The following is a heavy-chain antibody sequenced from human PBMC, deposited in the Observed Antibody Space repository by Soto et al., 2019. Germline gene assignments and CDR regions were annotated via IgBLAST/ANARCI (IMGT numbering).Heavy chain of an antibody. CDR2: VYYTGST. J-gene: IGHJ4*02. Sequence: SETLSLTCSVSGGSISGSYWSWIRQSPGKGLEWLGYVYYTGSTNYSPSLRSRVNMSVDTSKDEFSLRLSSVTAADTAVYFCARSVAVPGEHTAYRRKGTQVNV. D-gene: IGHD2-21*01. CDR1: GGSISGSY. V-gene: IGHV4-59*01. CDR3: ARSVAVPGEHTAY.